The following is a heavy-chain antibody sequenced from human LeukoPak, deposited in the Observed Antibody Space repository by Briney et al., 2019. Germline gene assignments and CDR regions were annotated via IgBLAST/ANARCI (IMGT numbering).Heavy chain of an antibody. CDR2: ISSSSSYI. Sequence: PGGSLRLSCAASGFTFSSYSMNWVRQAPGKGLEWVSSISSSSSYIYYADSVKGRFTISRDNAKNSPYLQMNSLRAEDTAVYYCARATAARRPSPDYWGQGTLVTVSS. V-gene: IGHV3-21*01. J-gene: IGHJ4*02. CDR3: ARATAARRPSPDY. D-gene: IGHD6-6*01. CDR1: GFTFSSYS.